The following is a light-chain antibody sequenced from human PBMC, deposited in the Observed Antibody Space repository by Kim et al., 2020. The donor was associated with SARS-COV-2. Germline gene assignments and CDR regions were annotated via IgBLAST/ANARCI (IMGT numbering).Light chain of an antibody. Sequence: GQSFTISCTGTSSTIGIYAYVSWYQHLPGTAPHLMICDILRRPAGLSSRFSGYKCGTAASPTISGLQAEDEADYYCRSYTSSSAWVFGGGTQVTVL. J-gene: IGLJ3*02. V-gene: IGLV2-14*03. CDR3: RSYTSSSAWV. CDR2: DIL. CDR1: SSTIGIYAY.